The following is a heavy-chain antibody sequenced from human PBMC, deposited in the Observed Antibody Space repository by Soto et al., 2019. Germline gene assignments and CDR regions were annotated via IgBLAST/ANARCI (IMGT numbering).Heavy chain of an antibody. J-gene: IGHJ4*02. CDR2: IYYSGST. CDR1: GGSISSYY. V-gene: IGHV4-59*01. D-gene: IGHD3-22*01. CDR3: AREYYYDSSGYYYVSFWDD. Sequence: PSETLSLTCTVSGGSISSYYWSWIRQPPGKGLEWIGYIYYSGSTNYNPSLKSRVTISVDTSKNQFSLKLSSVTAADTAVYYCAREYYYDSSGYYYVSFWDDWGQGTLVTVSS.